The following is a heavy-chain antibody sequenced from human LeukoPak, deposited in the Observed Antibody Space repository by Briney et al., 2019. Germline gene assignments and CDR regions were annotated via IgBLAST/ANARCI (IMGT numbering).Heavy chain of an antibody. CDR3: ARDSGDYREDWFDP. CDR1: GFTFSSYE. Sequence: PGGSLRLSCAASGFTFSSYEMNWVRQAPGKGLEWVSYISSSGSTIYYADSVKGRFTISRDNAKNSLYLQMNSLRAEDTAVYYCARDSGDYREDWFDPGGQGTLVTVSS. CDR2: ISSSGSTI. J-gene: IGHJ5*02. D-gene: IGHD4-17*01. V-gene: IGHV3-48*03.